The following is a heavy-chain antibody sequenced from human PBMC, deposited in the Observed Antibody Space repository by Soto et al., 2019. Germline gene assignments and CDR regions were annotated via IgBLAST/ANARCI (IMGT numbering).Heavy chain of an antibody. V-gene: IGHV3-33*01. D-gene: IGHD6-13*01. CDR3: AREGYSSRWYSAYYFDY. CDR2: IWYDGRNK. CDR1: GFTFSSYG. J-gene: IGHJ4*02. Sequence: QVQLVESGGGVVQPGRSLRLSCAASGFTFSSYGMHWVRQAPGKGLEGEAVIWYDGRNKYYADYVKGRFTIYRDNSKKTLYLQMNSLGAEDTAVYYCAREGYSSRWYSAYYFDYWGQGTLVTVSS.